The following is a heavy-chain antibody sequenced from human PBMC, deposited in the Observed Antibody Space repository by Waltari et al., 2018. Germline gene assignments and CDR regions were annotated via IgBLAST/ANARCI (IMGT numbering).Heavy chain of an antibody. J-gene: IGHJ2*01. CDR2: ISDSGAT. CDR3: AREVPLTTVVIDERYFDL. Sequence: QLQLQESGPGLVKPSETLSLSCSVPGAPISPDKYYWGWTRQSPGKGLEWIATISDSGATDYNPSLRSRVTISLDMSKNNFSLRVTSLTAADTAVYYCAREVPLTTVVIDERYFDLWGRGTQVIVSS. CDR1: GAPISPDKYY. D-gene: IGHD4-17*01. V-gene: IGHV4-39*07.